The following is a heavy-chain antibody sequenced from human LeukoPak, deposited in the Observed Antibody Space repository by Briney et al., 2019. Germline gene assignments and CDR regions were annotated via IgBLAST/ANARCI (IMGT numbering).Heavy chain of an antibody. CDR3: ASGWFRELPEN. J-gene: IGHJ4*02. V-gene: IGHV3-7*01. CDR1: GFTFSSYW. CDR2: IKQDGSEK. D-gene: IGHD3-10*01. Sequence: GGSLRLSCAASGFTFSSYWMSWVRQAPGKGLEWAANIKQDGSEKYYVDSVKGRFTISRDNAKNSLYLQMNSLRAEDTAVYYCASGWFRELPENWGQGTLVTVSS.